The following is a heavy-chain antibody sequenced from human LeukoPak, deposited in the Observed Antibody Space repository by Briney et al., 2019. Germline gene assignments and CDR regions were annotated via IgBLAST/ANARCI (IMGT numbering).Heavy chain of an antibody. CDR3: AIDDRQHGVFDY. Sequence: SETLSLTCTVSGDSISSDAYFWSWIRQHPGKGLERIGYIYYSGSTYNNPSLKSRDTLSVDTAKNHFSLKLPSVTAPDTAVYYCAIDDRQHGVFDYWGQGTLVTVSS. D-gene: IGHD2-8*01. CDR2: IYYSGST. CDR1: GDSISSDAYF. V-gene: IGHV4-31*03. J-gene: IGHJ4*02.